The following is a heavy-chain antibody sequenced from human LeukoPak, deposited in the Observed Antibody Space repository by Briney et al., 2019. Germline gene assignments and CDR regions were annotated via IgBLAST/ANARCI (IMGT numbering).Heavy chain of an antibody. Sequence: PGGSPRLSCAASGFTFSSYAMHWVRQAPGKGLEWVAVISYDGSNKYYADSVKGRFTISRDTSKNTLYLQMNSLRAEDTAVYYCARDPGRYDYGDYEGAFDIWGQGTMVTVSS. CDR1: GFTFSSYA. CDR3: ARDPGRYDYGDYEGAFDI. D-gene: IGHD4-17*01. J-gene: IGHJ3*02. V-gene: IGHV3-30-3*01. CDR2: ISYDGSNK.